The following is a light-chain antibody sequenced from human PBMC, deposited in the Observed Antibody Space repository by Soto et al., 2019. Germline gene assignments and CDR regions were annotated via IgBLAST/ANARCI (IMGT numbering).Light chain of an antibody. CDR1: QSVSSN. CDR2: GAS. J-gene: IGKJ1*01. V-gene: IGKV3-20*01. CDR3: QQYGRSSWT. Sequence: EIVLTQSPGTLSLSPGERATLSCRASQSVSSNLAWYQQKLGQAPRLLIYGASTRATGIPARFSGGGSGTDFTLTISRLEPEDFAVYYCQQYGRSSWTFGQGTKVDIK.